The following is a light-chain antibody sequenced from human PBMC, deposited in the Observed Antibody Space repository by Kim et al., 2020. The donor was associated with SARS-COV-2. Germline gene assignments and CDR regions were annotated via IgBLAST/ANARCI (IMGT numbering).Light chain of an antibody. CDR1: QSVSRY. CDR3: QQRSNWPPLT. CDR2: DAS. J-gene: IGKJ4*01. Sequence: SPGERATLSCRASQSVSRYLAWYQQKPGQTPRLLIYDASNRATGIPARFSGSGSGTDFTLTISSLEPEDFAVYYCQQRSNWPPLTFGGGTKVDMK. V-gene: IGKV3-11*01.